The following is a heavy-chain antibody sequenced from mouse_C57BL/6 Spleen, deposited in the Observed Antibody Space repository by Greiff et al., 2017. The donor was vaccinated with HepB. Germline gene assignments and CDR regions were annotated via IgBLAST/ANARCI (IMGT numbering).Heavy chain of an antibody. CDR1: GYSFTGYY. J-gene: IGHJ4*01. CDR3: ARREGAMDY. Sequence: VQLQQSGPELVKPGASVKISCKASGYSFTGYYINWVKQSPEKSLEWIGEINPSTGGTTYNQKFKAKATLTVDKSSSTAYMQLKSLTSEDSAVYYCARREGAMDYWGQGTSVTVSS. CDR2: INPSTGGT. V-gene: IGHV1-42*01.